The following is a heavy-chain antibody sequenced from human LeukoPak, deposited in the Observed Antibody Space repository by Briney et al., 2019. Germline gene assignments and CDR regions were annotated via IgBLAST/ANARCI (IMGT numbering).Heavy chain of an antibody. CDR1: GFTVSSNY. D-gene: IGHD3-9*01. CDR2: IYYSGST. V-gene: IGHV4-59*02. CDR3: ARGLGRYFDWSPYYFDY. J-gene: IGHJ4*02. Sequence: PGGSLRLSCAASGFTVSSNYMSWIRQPPGKGLEWIGYIYYSGSTNYNPSPKSRVTISVDTSKNQFSLKLSSVTAADTAVYYCARGLGRYFDWSPYYFDYWGQGTLVTVSS.